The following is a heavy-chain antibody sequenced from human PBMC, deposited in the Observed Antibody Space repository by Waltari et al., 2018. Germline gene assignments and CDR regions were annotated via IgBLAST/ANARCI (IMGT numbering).Heavy chain of an antibody. V-gene: IGHV3-9*01. D-gene: IGHD4-4*01. Sequence: EVQLVESGGGLVQPGRSLRLSCAASGFTFDDYAMHWVRQAPGKGLEWVSGISWNSGSIGYADSVKGRFTISRDNAKNSLYLQMNSLRAEDTALYYCAKDIYTSVGDQGAFDIWGQGTMVTVSS. CDR1: GFTFDDYA. CDR3: AKDIYTSVGDQGAFDI. J-gene: IGHJ3*02. CDR2: ISWNSGSI.